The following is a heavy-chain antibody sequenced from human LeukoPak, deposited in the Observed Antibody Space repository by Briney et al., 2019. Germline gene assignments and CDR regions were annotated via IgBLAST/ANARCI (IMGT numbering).Heavy chain of an antibody. CDR3: VSFYETN. D-gene: IGHD2-2*01. V-gene: IGHV3-74*01. CDR1: GFYW. J-gene: IGHJ4*02. CDR2: VNSDGSWT. Sequence: GGSLRLSCAASGFYWMHWVRQAHGQGLVWVSHVNSDGSWTSHADSVKCRFTISKDNAKNTVYLQMNNLRTEDTAVYYCVSFYETNWGRGTLVTVSS.